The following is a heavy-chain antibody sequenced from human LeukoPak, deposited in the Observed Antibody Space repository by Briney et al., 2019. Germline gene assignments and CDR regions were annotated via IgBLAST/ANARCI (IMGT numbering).Heavy chain of an antibody. V-gene: IGHV4-34*01. CDR3: ARPSGGTPFKRFDY. D-gene: IGHD1-14*01. J-gene: IGHJ4*02. Sequence: PSETLSVTCAVYGGSFSDYNWTWIRQPPGKGLEWIGEIGHNGTTNYNPSLKGRVTISLDTSKNQFSLKLTSVTAADTAVNYCARPSGGTPFKRFDYWGEGTLVSVSS. CDR1: GGSFSDYN. CDR2: IGHNGTT.